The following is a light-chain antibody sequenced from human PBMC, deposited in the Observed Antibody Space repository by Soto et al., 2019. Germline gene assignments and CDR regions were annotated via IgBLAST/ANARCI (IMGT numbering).Light chain of an antibody. Sequence: QSALTQPASVSGSPGQSITISCTGTSSDVGGYHYVSWYQHHPGKAPKLMIYDVDNRPSGVSNRFSGSKSGNTASLTISGLQAEDEADYYCNSYTSSGTYVVFGGGTKLTVL. J-gene: IGLJ2*01. CDR3: NSYTSSGTYVV. V-gene: IGLV2-14*03. CDR1: SSDVGGYHY. CDR2: DVD.